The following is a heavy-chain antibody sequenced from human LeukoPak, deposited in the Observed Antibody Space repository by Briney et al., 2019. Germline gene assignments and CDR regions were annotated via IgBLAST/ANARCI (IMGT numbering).Heavy chain of an antibody. Sequence: GGSLRLSWAASGFTFSSYEMNWVRQAPGKGLEWVSYISSSGSTIYYADSVKGRFTISRDNSKNTLYLQLNSLRGEDTAVYYCARLVNNYDYFDYWGQGTLVAVSS. J-gene: IGHJ4*02. CDR1: GFTFSSYE. CDR3: ARLVNNYDYFDY. V-gene: IGHV3-48*03. CDR2: ISSSGSTI. D-gene: IGHD4-11*01.